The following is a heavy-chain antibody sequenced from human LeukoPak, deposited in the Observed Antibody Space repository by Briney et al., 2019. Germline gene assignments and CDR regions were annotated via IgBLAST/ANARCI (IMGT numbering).Heavy chain of an antibody. CDR3: AREGSGSRKGAFDI. CDR1: GFTLDDYG. D-gene: IGHD1-1*01. CDR2: INWNGGNT. V-gene: IGHV3-20*01. Sequence: PGGSLTLSCAASGFTLDDYGIGWVRQAPGKGLEWVSGINWNGGNTGYADSVKGRFTISRDNAKNSLYLQMSSLRAEDTALYHCAREGSGSRKGAFDIWGQGTMVTVSS. J-gene: IGHJ3*02.